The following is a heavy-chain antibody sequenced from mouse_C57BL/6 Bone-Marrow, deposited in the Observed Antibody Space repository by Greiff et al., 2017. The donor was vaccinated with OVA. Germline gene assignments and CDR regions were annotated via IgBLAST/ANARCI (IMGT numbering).Heavy chain of an antibody. V-gene: IGHV5-17*01. J-gene: IGHJ4*01. CDR3: ARSNYGSRKGYAMDY. CDR1: GFTFSDYG. CDR2: ISSGSSTI. Sequence: EVKLQESGGGLVKPGGSLKLSCAASGFTFSDYGMHWVRQAPEKGLEWVAYISSGSSTIYYADTVKGRFTISRDNAKNTLFLQMTSLRSEDTAMYYCARSNYGSRKGYAMDYWGQGTSVTVSS. D-gene: IGHD1-1*01.